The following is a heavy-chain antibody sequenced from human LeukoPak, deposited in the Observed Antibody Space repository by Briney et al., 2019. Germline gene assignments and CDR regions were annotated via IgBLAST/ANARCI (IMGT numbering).Heavy chain of an antibody. D-gene: IGHD3-22*01. CDR1: GGSMSSYY. V-gene: IGHV4-4*07. Sequence: SETLSLTCTVSGGSMSSYYWSWIRQPAGKGLEWIGRIFTTGRTNYKPSLNSRVTMSVDTSKNQFSLKLSSVTAADTAVYYCVRPYDSSGYSVGFDYWGQGTLVTVSS. J-gene: IGHJ4*02. CDR3: VRPYDSSGYSVGFDY. CDR2: IFTTGRT.